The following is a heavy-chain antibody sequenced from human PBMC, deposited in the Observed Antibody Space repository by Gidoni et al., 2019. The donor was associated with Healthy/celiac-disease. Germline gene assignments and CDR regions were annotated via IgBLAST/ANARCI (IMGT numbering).Heavy chain of an antibody. D-gene: IGHD3-3*01. CDR2: IYDSGST. CDR3: ARAHYDFWSGYFYYFDY. J-gene: IGHJ4*02. CDR1: RVSISGYY. Sequence: QVQLQESGPGLGTPSEHLSVHSTVSRVSISGYYCSWIRQPPGKGLEWIGYIYDSGSTNYNPSLKRRVTISVDTSKNQFSLKLSSVTAADTAVYYCARAHYDFWSGYFYYFDYWGQGTLVTVSS. V-gene: IGHV4-59*01.